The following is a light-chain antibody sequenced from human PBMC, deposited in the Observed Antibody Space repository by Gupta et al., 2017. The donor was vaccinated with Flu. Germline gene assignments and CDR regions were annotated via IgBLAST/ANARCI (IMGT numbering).Light chain of an antibody. Sequence: DIQMTQFPSSLSASVGDRVTITCRASLSITKYLSWYQQKPGKAPNLLIYSVSTLQNGVPPRFSDSGFGTEFVLNITNLQPEDFATYYCQQSHRTPLTFDGGT. V-gene: IGKV1-39*01. J-gene: IGKJ4*01. CDR2: SVS. CDR3: QQSHRTPLT. CDR1: LSITKY.